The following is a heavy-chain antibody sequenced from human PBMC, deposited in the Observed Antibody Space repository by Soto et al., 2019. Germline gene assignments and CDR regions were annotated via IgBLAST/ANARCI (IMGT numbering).Heavy chain of an antibody. D-gene: IGHD1-26*01. CDR2: ISYDGSNK. J-gene: IGHJ6*02. V-gene: IGHV3-30-3*01. CDR1: GFTFSSYA. Sequence: GGSLRLSCAASGFTFSSYAMHWVRQAPGKGLEWVAVISYDGSNKYYADSVKGRFTISRDNSKNTLYLPKNSLRAEDTAVYYCARDRYEVIVGAITYYYYYGMDVWGQGTTVTVSS. CDR3: ARDRYEVIVGAITYYYYYGMDV.